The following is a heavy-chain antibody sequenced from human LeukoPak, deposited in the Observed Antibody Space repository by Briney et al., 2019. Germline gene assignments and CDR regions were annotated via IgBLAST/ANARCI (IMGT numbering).Heavy chain of an antibody. J-gene: IGHJ4*02. V-gene: IGHV4-30-4*08. CDR3: ARLVGATAFDY. CDR1: GGSISSGDYY. Sequence: SETLSLTCTVSGGSISSGDYYWSWIRQPPGKGLEWIGYIYCSGSTYYNPSLKSRVTTSVDTSKNQFSLKLSSVTAADTAVYYCARLVGATAFDYWGQGTLVTVSS. CDR2: IYCSGST. D-gene: IGHD1-26*01.